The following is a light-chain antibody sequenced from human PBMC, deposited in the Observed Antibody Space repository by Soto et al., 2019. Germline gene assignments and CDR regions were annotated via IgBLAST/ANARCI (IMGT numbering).Light chain of an antibody. CDR2: SNN. J-gene: IGLJ2*01. Sequence: QSVLTQPPSASGTPGQRVTISCSGSNSNIRSNTVNWYQQLLGTAPKLLIYSNNQRPSGVPDRFSGSKSGTSASLAISGLQSEDEADYYCAAWDDSLNGHVVFGGGTKLTVL. CDR1: NSNIRSNT. CDR3: AAWDDSLNGHVV. V-gene: IGLV1-44*01.